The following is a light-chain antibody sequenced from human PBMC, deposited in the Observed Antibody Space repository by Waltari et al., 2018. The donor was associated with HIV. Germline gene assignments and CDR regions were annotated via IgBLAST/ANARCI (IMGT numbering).Light chain of an antibody. CDR2: DTD. J-gene: IGLJ2*01. Sequence: QPVLTQSPSVFAALGQDVTISCSGGASNIGQNHLSWYQQLPGSAPKLLIYDTDQRPSGIPDRFSGSKSGTSASLGITGLQAGDEADYYCSTWDDTVLAGLFGGGTKVTV. CDR3: STWDDTVLAGL. CDR1: ASNIGQNH. V-gene: IGLV1-51*01.